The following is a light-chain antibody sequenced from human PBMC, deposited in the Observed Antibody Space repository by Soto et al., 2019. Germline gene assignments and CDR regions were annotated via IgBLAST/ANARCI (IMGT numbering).Light chain of an antibody. CDR1: QNVYNN. Sequence: EIVMPHSPSTPSVSPGKGATLSCKASQNVYNNLAWYQQRPGQPPRLPIYDASTRATGISARFSGSGYGTEFTLTISSLQSEDFAVYFCQQCRNWPLTFGGG. J-gene: IGKJ4*01. CDR2: DAS. CDR3: QQCRNWPLT. V-gene: IGKV3-15*01.